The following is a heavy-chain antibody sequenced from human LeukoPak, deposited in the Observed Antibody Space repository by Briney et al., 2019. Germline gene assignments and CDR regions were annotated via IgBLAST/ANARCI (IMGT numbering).Heavy chain of an antibody. J-gene: IGHJ4*02. CDR2: ISGSGSSI. CDR1: GFTFSSYS. V-gene: IGHV3-48*01. Sequence: GGSLRLSCAASGFTFSSYSMNWVGQAPGKGLEWVSYISGSGSSIYYADSVKGRFTISRDNAKNSLYLQMNSLRAEDTAVYYCARQLDSWGQGTLVTVSS. CDR3: ARQLDS.